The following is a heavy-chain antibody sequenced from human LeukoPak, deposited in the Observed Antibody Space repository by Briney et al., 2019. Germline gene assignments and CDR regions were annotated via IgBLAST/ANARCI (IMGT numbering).Heavy chain of an antibody. D-gene: IGHD3-10*01. CDR1: GYTFTSYY. CDR2: INPNGGST. CDR3: ARDLHIDGRPEGRDY. Sequence: ASVKVSCKASGYTFTSYYMHWVRQAPGQGLEWMGIINPNGGSTSYAQTFQGRVTMTKDTSTSTVHMELSSLRSEDTAVYYCARDLHIDGRPEGRDYWGQGTLVTVSS. V-gene: IGHV1-46*01. J-gene: IGHJ4*02.